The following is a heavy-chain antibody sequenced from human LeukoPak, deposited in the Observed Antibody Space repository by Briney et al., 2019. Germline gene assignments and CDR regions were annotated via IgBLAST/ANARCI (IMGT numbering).Heavy chain of an antibody. D-gene: IGHD3-16*01. CDR3: ARVIGSYGDSAY. V-gene: IGHV3-48*04. Sequence: GGSLRLSCAASGFTFSSYSMNWVRQAPGKGLEWLSYISSTSSAIYYADSLKGRFTISRDNAKNSLYLQMDSLRAEDAAVYYCARVIGSYGDSAYWGQGTLVTVSS. CDR1: GFTFSSYS. J-gene: IGHJ4*02. CDR2: ISSTSSAI.